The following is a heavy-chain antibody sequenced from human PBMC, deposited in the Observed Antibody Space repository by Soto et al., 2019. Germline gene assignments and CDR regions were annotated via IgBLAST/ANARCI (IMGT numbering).Heavy chain of an antibody. CDR2: ISSSSSYI. Sequence: GGSLRLSCAASGFTFSSYSMNWVRQAPGKGLEWVSSISSSSSYIYYADSVKGRFTISRDNDKNSLYLQMNSRRAEDTAVYYCASGNLDFWSGYLDNNMDVWGKGTTVTVSS. CDR3: ASGNLDFWSGYLDNNMDV. CDR1: GFTFSSYS. V-gene: IGHV3-21*01. D-gene: IGHD3-3*01. J-gene: IGHJ6*03.